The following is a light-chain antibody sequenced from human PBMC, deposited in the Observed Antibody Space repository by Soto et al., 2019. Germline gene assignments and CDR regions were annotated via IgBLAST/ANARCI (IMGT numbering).Light chain of an antibody. CDR2: DTT. CDR1: QSVSTY. CDR3: HQRNT. V-gene: IGKV3-11*01. Sequence: VLTQSPVTLSLSPGDRATLSCRASQSVSTYLAWYRQVPGQPPRLLIYDTTNRAAGIPPRFSGSRSGTDFNLTISSVEPEDFALYYCHQRNTFGQGTRLEMK. J-gene: IGKJ5*01.